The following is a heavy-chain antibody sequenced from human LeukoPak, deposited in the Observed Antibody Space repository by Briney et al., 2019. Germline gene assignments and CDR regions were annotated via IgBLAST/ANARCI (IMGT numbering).Heavy chain of an antibody. V-gene: IGHV3-7*01. Sequence: PGGSLRLSCAASGFTFSSYWMSWVRQAPGKGLEWVANINQDGSEKNYVDSVKGPFTISRDNAKNSLYLQMNSLRAEDTAVYYCARDYVSGSFGPWGQGTLVTVSS. CDR3: ARDYVSGSFGP. J-gene: IGHJ5*02. D-gene: IGHD3-10*01. CDR1: GFTFSSYW. CDR2: INQDGSEK.